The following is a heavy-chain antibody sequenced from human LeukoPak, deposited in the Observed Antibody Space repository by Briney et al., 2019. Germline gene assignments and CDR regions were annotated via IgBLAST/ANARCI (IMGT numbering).Heavy chain of an antibody. CDR3: ARGWYLEYYFDY. CDR2: IIPIFGTA. J-gene: IGHJ4*02. V-gene: IGHV1-69*05. CDR1: GGTFSSYA. D-gene: IGHD2-15*01. Sequence: GASVKVSCKASGGTFSSYAISWVRQAPGQGLEWMGGIIPIFGTANYAQKFQGRVTITTDESTSTAYMELSSLRSEDTAVCYCARGWYLEYYFDYWGQGTLVTVSS.